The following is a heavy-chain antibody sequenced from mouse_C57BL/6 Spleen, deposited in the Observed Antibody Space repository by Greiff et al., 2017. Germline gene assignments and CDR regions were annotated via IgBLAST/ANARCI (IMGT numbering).Heavy chain of an antibody. CDR3: GRSGGYDWFAC. J-gene: IGHJ3*01. V-gene: IGHV1-64*01. Sequence: QVQLQQPGAELVKPGASVKLSCKASGYTFTSYWMHWVKQRPGQGLEWIGMIHPNSGSTNYNEKFKSKATLTVDKSSSTAYMQLSSLTSEDSAVYYCGRSGGYDWFACWGQATLVTVDA. CDR2: IHPNSGST. CDR1: GYTFTSYW. D-gene: IGHD2-2*01.